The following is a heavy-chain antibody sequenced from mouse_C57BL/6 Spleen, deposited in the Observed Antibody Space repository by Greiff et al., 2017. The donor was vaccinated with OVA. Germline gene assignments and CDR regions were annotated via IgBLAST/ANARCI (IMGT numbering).Heavy chain of an antibody. V-gene: IGHV1-80*01. CDR3: ARSTVVAGNYAMDY. Sequence: QVQLQQSGAELVKPGASVKISCKASGYAFSSYWMNWVKQRPGKGLEWIGQIYPGDGDTNYNGKFKGKATLTADKSSSTAYMQLSSLTSEDSAVDFCARSTVVAGNYAMDYWGQGTSVTVSS. J-gene: IGHJ4*01. D-gene: IGHD1-1*01. CDR2: IYPGDGDT. CDR1: GYAFSSYW.